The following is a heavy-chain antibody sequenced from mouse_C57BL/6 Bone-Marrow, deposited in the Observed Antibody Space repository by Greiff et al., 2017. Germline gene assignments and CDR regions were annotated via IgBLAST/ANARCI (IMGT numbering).Heavy chain of an antibody. CDR3: ARFVPYYFDY. V-gene: IGHV5-4*03. Sequence: DVMLVESGGGLVKPGGSLKLSCAASGFTFSSYAMSWVRQTPEKRLEWVATISDGGSYTYYPDNVKGRFTISRDNAKNNLYLQMSHLKSEDTAMYYCARFVPYYFDYWGQGTTLTVSS. D-gene: IGHD5-1*01. CDR2: ISDGGSYT. J-gene: IGHJ2*01. CDR1: GFTFSSYA.